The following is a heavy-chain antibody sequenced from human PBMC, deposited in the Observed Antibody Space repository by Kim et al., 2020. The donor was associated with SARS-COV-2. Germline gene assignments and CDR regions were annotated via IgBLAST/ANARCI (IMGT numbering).Heavy chain of an antibody. Sequence: GGSLRLSCAASGFTFGDYAMHWVRQAPGKGLEWVSGISWNSGSICYADSVKGRFTISRDNAKNSLYLQMNSLRAEDTALYYCAKSGSSSSRFSYYYYYYGLDVWGQGTTVTVSS. V-gene: IGHV3-9*01. CDR3: AKSGSSSSRFSYYYYYYGLDV. CDR2: ISWNSGSI. D-gene: IGHD6-6*01. CDR1: GFTFGDYA. J-gene: IGHJ6*02.